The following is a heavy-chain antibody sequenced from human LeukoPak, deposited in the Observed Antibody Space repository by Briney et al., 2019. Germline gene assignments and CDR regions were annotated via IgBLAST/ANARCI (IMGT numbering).Heavy chain of an antibody. CDR2: IYYSGST. Sequence: LXXXGYIYYSGSTNYNPSLKSRVTISVDTSKNQFSLKLNSVTAADTAVYYCARDPGGYVEGDAFDIWGQGTMVTVSS. D-gene: IGHD5-12*01. V-gene: IGHV4-59*01. J-gene: IGHJ3*02. CDR3: ARDPGGYVEGDAFDI.